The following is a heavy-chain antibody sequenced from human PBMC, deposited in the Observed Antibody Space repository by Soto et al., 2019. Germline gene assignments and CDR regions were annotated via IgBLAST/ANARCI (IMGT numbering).Heavy chain of an antibody. CDR3: ASPRGYCSGGSCHNWYFDL. CDR1: GGSISSSSYY. J-gene: IGHJ2*01. CDR2: IYYSGST. V-gene: IGHV4-39*01. Sequence: QLQLQESGPGLVKPSETLSLTCTVSGGSISSSSYYWGWLRQPPGKGLEWIGSIYYSGSTYYKPSLKTRVTIPVDTSMTQFSLKLSCVTAADTAVYYCASPRGYCSGGSCHNWYFDLWGRGTLVTVSS. D-gene: IGHD2-15*01.